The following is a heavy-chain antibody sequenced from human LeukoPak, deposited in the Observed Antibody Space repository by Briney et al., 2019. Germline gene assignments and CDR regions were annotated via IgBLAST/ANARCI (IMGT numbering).Heavy chain of an antibody. CDR3: ARHQRILGASAAFDI. CDR2: IYYSGST. J-gene: IGHJ3*02. D-gene: IGHD1-26*01. Sequence: PSETLSLTCAVSGASISSNSYYWGWIRQPPGKGLEWIGNIYYSGSTYYNPSLKSRVTISVDTSKNQFSLKLSSVTAADTAVYSCARHQRILGASAAFDIWGQGTMVTVSS. CDR1: GASISSNSYY. V-gene: IGHV4-39*01.